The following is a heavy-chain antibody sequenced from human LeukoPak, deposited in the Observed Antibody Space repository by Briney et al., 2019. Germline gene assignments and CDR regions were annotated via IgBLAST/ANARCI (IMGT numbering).Heavy chain of an antibody. V-gene: IGHV3-30*02. D-gene: IGHD5-24*01. CDR2: IRYDGSNK. CDR3: ARDGVRDGLYFDY. Sequence: GGSLRLSCAASGFTFSSYGMHWVRQAPGKGLEWVAFIRYDGSNKYYADSVKGRFTISRDNAKNSLYLQMNSLRAEDTAVYYCARDGVRDGLYFDYWGQGTPVTVSS. J-gene: IGHJ4*02. CDR1: GFTFSSYG.